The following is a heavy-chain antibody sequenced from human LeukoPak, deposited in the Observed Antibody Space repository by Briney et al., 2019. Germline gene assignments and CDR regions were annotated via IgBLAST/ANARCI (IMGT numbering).Heavy chain of an antibody. CDR1: GFTFSSYE. CDR3: ARDYYYGSGTGTGVFDY. J-gene: IGHJ4*02. D-gene: IGHD3-10*01. V-gene: IGHV3-48*03. Sequence: TGGSLRLSCAASGFTFSSYEMNWVRQAPGKGLEWVSYISSSGSTIYYADSVKGRFTISRDNAKNSLYLQMNSLRAEDTAVYYCARDYYYGSGTGTGVFDYWGQGTLVTVSS. CDR2: ISSSGSTI.